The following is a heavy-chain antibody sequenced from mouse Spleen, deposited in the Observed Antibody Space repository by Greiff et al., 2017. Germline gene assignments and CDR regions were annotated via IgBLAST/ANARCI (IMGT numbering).Heavy chain of an antibody. V-gene: IGHV1-4*01. D-gene: IGHD2-14*01. CDR1: GYTFTSYT. Sequence: QVQLKQSGAELARPGASVKMSCKASGYTFTSYTMHWVKQRPGQGLEWIGYINPSSGYTKYNQKFKDKATLTADKSSSTAYMQLSSLTSEDSAVYYCARGEVRRNYAMDYWGQGTSVTVSS. CDR3: ARGEVRRNYAMDY. J-gene: IGHJ4*01. CDR2: INPSSGYT.